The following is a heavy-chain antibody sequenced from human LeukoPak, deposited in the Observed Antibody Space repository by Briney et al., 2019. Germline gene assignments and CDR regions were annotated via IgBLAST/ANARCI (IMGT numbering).Heavy chain of an antibody. J-gene: IGHJ4*02. Sequence: SETLSLTCTVSGGSISSYYWSWIRQPPGKGLEWIGYIYYSGSTNYNPSLKSRVTISVDTSKNQFSLKLSSVTAADTAVYYCARDGGYNWNYDYWGQGTLVTVSS. CDR2: IYYSGST. V-gene: IGHV4-59*12. CDR1: GGSISSYY. D-gene: IGHD1-7*01. CDR3: ARDGGYNWNYDY.